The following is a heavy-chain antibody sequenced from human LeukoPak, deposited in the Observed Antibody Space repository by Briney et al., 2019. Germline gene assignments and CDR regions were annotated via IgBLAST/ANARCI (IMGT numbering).Heavy chain of an antibody. J-gene: IGHJ3*02. V-gene: IGHV3-7*01. Sequence: GGSLRLSCAASGFTFSSYAMSWVRQAPGKGLEWVANIKQDGSEKYYVDSVKGRFTISRDNAKNSLYLQMNSLRAEDTAVYYCARDAESDAFDIWGQGTMVTVSS. CDR1: GFTFSSYA. CDR2: IKQDGSEK. CDR3: ARDAESDAFDI.